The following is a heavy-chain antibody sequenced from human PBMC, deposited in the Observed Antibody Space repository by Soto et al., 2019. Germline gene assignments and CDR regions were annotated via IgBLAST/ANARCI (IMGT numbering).Heavy chain of an antibody. CDR3: ASGIQLWLRRINNGYSG. Sequence: ASVKVSCKASGYTFTSYAMHWVRQAPGQRLEWMGWINAGNGNTNYAQRLQNRVTMTTDTSTNTAYMELSSLRSDDTAVYFCASGIQLWLRRINNGYSGWGQGTLVTVSS. CDR1: GYTFTSYA. D-gene: IGHD5-18*01. J-gene: IGHJ4*02. CDR2: INAGNGNT. V-gene: IGHV1-3*01.